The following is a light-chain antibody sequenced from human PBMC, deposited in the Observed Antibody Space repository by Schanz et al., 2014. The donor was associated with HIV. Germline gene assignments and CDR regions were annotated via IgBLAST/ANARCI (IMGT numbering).Light chain of an antibody. CDR2: DVD. CDR1: SSDIGGYNY. V-gene: IGLV2-14*03. J-gene: IGLJ2*01. Sequence: QSALTQPASVSGSPGQSITISCTGTSSDIGGYNYVSWYQQHPGKAPKLILYDVDNRPAGVSNRFSGSKSGNTASLTISGLRAEDEADYYCSSYTSSGTLVVFGGGTKLTVL. CDR3: SSYTSSGTLVV.